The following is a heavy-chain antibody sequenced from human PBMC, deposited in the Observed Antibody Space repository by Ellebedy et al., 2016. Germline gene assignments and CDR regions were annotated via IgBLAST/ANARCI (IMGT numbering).Heavy chain of an antibody. V-gene: IGHV4-59*01. J-gene: IGHJ6*03. CDR2: IYYSGST. Sequence: SETLSLTCTVSGGSISNYYWSWIRQPPGKGLEWIGYIYYSGSTNYNPSLKSRVTISVDTSKNQFSLRLTSVTAADTAVYYCARGGTYVGYMDVWGKGTTVTVSS. CDR1: GGSISNYY. CDR3: ARGGTYVGYMDV. D-gene: IGHD3-10*02.